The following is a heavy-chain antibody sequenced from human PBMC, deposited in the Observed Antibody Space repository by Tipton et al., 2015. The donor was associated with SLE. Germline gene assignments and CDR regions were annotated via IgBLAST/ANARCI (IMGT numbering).Heavy chain of an antibody. D-gene: IGHD2-8*02. CDR3: ARSADPVVYAKGFDP. V-gene: IGHV4-61*02. J-gene: IGHJ5*02. CDR2: GFAGGLT. Sequence: TLSLTCTVSGGSISTTTYFWNWIRQPAGRGLEWIGRGFAGGLTDYNPSLSSRVTMSLDTSKSQFSLKMNSVTAADTAVYYCARSADPVVYAKGFDPWGQGTLVTVSS. CDR1: GGSISTTTYF.